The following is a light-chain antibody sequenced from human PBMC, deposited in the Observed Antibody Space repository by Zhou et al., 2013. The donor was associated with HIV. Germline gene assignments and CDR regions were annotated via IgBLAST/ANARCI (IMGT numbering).Light chain of an antibody. J-gene: IGKJ3*01. V-gene: IGKV1-5*03. CDR2: KAS. Sequence: DIQLTQSPSALSASVGDRVTITCRASQSISVWLAWYQQKPGKAPLLLIYKASSLQSGVPSRFSGSGSGTDFTFTISSLQPEDVATYYCQQYDDLPFTFGLGP. CDR3: QQYDDLPFT. CDR1: QSISVW.